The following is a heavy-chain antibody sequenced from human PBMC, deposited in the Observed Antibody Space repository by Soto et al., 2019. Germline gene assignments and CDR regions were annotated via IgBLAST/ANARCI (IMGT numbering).Heavy chain of an antibody. Sequence: QVQLVQSGAEVKKPGASVKVSCKASGYTFTSYYMHWVRQAPGQGLEWMGIINPSGGSTSYAQKFQGRVTMTRDTSTSTVYMELSSLRSEDTAVYYCARAYSGRGLAYYFDYWGQGTLVTVSS. CDR3: ARAYSGRGLAYYFDY. CDR1: GYTFTSYY. V-gene: IGHV1-46*03. D-gene: IGHD5-18*01. CDR2: INPSGGST. J-gene: IGHJ4*02.